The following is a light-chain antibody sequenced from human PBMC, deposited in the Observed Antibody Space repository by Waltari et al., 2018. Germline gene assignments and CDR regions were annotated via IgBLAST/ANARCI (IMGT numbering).Light chain of an antibody. CDR1: QTISNW. Sequence: DIQMPQSTSSLSASVGDKVTITCRASQTISNWLAWYQLKPGKAPKLLIYEASTLDSGVPSRFSGSGSETEFTLTINSLQPDDFARYYCQQYNTFSGTFGQGTKVEVK. CDR2: EAS. CDR3: QQYNTFSGT. J-gene: IGKJ1*01. V-gene: IGKV1-5*03.